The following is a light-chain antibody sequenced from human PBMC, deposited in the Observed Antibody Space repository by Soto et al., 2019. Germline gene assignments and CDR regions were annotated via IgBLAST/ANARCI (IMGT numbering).Light chain of an antibody. Sequence: DIVMTQTPLSLPVTPGEPASISCRSSQSLLDSDDGNTYLAWYLQKPGQSPQLLIYTLSYRASXVXDXXSGSGSGTDFTLNISRVEAEDVGVYYCLQRIEFPLTFGRGTKVDIK. CDR3: LQRIEFPLT. J-gene: IGKJ3*01. CDR1: QSLLDSDDGNTY. V-gene: IGKV2-40*01. CDR2: TLS.